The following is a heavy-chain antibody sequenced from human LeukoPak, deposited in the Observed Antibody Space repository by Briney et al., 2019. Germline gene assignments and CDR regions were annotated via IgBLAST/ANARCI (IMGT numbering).Heavy chain of an antibody. J-gene: IGHJ4*02. CDR2: INPNSGGT. CDR3: GRDPTRGY. D-gene: IGHD2-15*01. Sequence: ASVKVSCKASGYTFTDYYMHWVRRAPGQGLEWMGWINPNSGGTNYAQKFQGRVTMTRDTSISTAYMELSRLRSDDTAVYYCGRDPTRGYWGQGTLVTVSS. V-gene: IGHV1-2*02. CDR1: GYTFTDYY.